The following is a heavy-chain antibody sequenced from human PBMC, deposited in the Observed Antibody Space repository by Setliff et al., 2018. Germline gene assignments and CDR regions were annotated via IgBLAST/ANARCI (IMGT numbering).Heavy chain of an antibody. CDR3: ARATAYYGSRSYYAFDY. D-gene: IGHD3-10*01. J-gene: IGHJ4*02. CDR1: GFTFSTYE. CDR2: ISSSGSTI. V-gene: IGHV3-48*03. Sequence: GGSLRLSCAASGFTFSTYEMNWVRQAPGKGLEWISYISSSGSTIYYVDSVKGRFTISRDNAGKALYLQMNAVRAEDTALYFCARATAYYGSRSYYAFDYWGQGTLVTVSS.